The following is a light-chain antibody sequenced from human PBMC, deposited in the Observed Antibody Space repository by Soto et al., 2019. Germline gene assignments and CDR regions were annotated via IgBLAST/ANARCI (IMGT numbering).Light chain of an antibody. V-gene: IGKV3-20*01. Sequence: EIVLTQSPGTLSLSPGERATLSCRASQSVSSSYLAWYQQKPGQAPRLLIYGASSMATVIPDRFSGSGSGTDFTLTISRLEPEDFAVYYCQQYGSSLLFTFGPGPKVHIK. CDR1: QSVSSSY. CDR2: GAS. J-gene: IGKJ3*01. CDR3: QQYGSSLLFT.